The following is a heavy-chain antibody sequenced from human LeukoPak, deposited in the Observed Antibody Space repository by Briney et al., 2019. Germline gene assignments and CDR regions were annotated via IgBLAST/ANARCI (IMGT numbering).Heavy chain of an antibody. CDR1: GGTFSSYA. CDR2: IIPIFGTA. Sequence: SVKVSCKASGGTFSSYAISWVRQAPGQGLEWMGGIIPIFGTANYAQKFQGRVTITTDESTSTAYMELSSLRSEDTAVYYCARDSDERAYCGGDCYWGIDYWGQGTLVTVSS. CDR3: ARDSDERAYCGGDCYWGIDY. V-gene: IGHV1-69*05. D-gene: IGHD2-21*02. J-gene: IGHJ4*02.